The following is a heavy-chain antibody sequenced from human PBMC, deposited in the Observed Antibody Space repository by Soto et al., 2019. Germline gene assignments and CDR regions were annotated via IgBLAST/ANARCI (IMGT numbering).Heavy chain of an antibody. CDR2: IYHSGST. J-gene: IGHJ6*02. Sequence: SETLSLTCAVSGGSISSSNWWSWVRQPPGKGLEWIGEIYHSGSTNYNPSLKSRVTISVDKSKNQFSLKLSSVTAADTAVYYCVGATWDYYYYGMDVWGQGTTVTVSS. D-gene: IGHD1-26*01. V-gene: IGHV4-4*02. CDR3: VGATWDYYYYGMDV. CDR1: GGSISSSNW.